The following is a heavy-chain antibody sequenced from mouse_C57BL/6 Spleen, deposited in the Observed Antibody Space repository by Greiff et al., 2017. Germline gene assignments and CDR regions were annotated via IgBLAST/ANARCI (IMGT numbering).Heavy chain of an antibody. D-gene: IGHD1-3*01. V-gene: IGHV5-4*01. CDR2: ISDGGSYT. CDR1: GFTFSSYA. CDR3: ARESGTWFAY. J-gene: IGHJ3*01. Sequence: DVKLVESGGGLVKPGGSLKLSCAASGFTFSSYAMSWVRQTPDKRLEWVATISDGGSYTYYPDNVKGRFTISRDNAKNNLYLQMSHLKSEDTAMYYCARESGTWFAYWGQGTLVTVSA.